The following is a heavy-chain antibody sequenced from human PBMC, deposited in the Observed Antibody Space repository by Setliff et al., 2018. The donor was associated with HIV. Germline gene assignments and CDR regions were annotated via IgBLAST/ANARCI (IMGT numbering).Heavy chain of an antibody. Sequence: SGPTLVNPTQTLTLTCTFSGFSLTTSGVGVGWIRQPPGEALEWLALNYWNDDKRYNPSLQSRLTVTKDTSKNQVVLTMTNMDPVDTATYYCAHTVVGEWGVTRPHPFDYWGQGLRVTVSS. CDR3: AHTVVGEWGVTRPHPFDY. CDR1: GFSLTTSGVG. J-gene: IGHJ4*02. V-gene: IGHV2-5*01. CDR2: NYWNDDK. D-gene: IGHD2-21*01.